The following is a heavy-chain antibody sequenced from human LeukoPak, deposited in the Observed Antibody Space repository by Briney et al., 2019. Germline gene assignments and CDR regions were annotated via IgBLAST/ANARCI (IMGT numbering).Heavy chain of an antibody. CDR3: ARHGSSWYYFDY. J-gene: IGHJ4*02. CDR1: SGSISSSSYY. Sequence: PSETLSLTCTVSSGSISSSSYYWGWIRQPPGKGLEWIGSIYYSGSTYYNPSLKSRVTISVDTSKNQFSLKLSSVTAADTAVYYCARHGSSWYYFDYWGQGTLVTVSS. V-gene: IGHV4-39*01. D-gene: IGHD6-13*01. CDR2: IYYSGST.